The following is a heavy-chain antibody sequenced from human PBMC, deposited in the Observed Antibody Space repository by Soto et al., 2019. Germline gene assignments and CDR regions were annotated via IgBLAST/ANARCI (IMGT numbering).Heavy chain of an antibody. CDR3: ARASRIAAAGGFFY. Sequence: PVGSLRLSCAASGFSFSDYYMSWIRQAPGKGLEWVSYISSSGSTIYDADSVKGRFTISRDNAKNSLHLQTNSLRAEDTAVYYCARASRIAAAGGFFYWGQGTLVTVSS. D-gene: IGHD6-13*01. CDR2: ISSSGSTI. V-gene: IGHV3-11*01. J-gene: IGHJ4*02. CDR1: GFSFSDYY.